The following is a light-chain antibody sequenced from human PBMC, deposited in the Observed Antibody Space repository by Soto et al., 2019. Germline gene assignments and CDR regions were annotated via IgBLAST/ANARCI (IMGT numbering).Light chain of an antibody. Sequence: EVVLTQSPLTLSLSPVERATLSCRASQSFRGLLAWYQQKPGQAPRLLIYDAYNRATGIPPRFSGSGSGTDFTLTISSLEPEDSAVYYCQQRHMWPITFGQGTRLEIK. J-gene: IGKJ5*01. CDR1: QSFRGL. V-gene: IGKV3-11*01. CDR3: QQRHMWPIT. CDR2: DAY.